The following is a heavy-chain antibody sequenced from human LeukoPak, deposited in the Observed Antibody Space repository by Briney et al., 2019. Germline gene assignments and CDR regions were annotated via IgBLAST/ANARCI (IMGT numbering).Heavy chain of an antibody. D-gene: IGHD1-1*01. CDR1: GGSISSYY. V-gene: IGHV4-59*01. CDR3: ARVDGSQGPYYFDY. Sequence: SETLSLTCAVSGGSISSYYWSWIRQPPGKGLEWIGYIYYSGSTNYSPSLKSRVTISVDTSKNQFSLKLSSVTAADTAVYYCARVDGSQGPYYFDYWGQGTLVTVSS. J-gene: IGHJ4*02. CDR2: IYYSGST.